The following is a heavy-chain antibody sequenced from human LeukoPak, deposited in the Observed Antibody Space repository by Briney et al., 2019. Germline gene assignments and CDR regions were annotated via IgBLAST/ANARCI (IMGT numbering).Heavy chain of an antibody. J-gene: IGHJ4*02. CDR3: ASYNYYDSSGYNSGFDY. D-gene: IGHD3-22*01. CDR2: IYYSGST. CDR1: GGSISSYY. Sequence: PSETLSLTCTVSGGSISSYYWSWIRQPPGKGLEWIGYIYYSGSTNYNPSLKSRVTISVDTSKNQFSLKLSSVTAADTAVYYCASYNYYDSSGYNSGFDYWGQGTLVTVSS. V-gene: IGHV4-59*01.